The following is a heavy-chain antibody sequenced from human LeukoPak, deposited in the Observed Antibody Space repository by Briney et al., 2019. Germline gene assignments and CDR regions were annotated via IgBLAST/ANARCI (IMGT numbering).Heavy chain of an antibody. J-gene: IGHJ4*02. CDR2: IYYSGST. V-gene: IGHV4-59*01. Sequence: SETLSLTCTVSGGSISSYYWSWIRQPPGKGLEWIGYIYYSGSTNYNPSLKSRVTISVDTSKNQFSLKLSSVTAADTAAYYCARDEGDGYFDYWGQGTLVTVSS. D-gene: IGHD2-21*02. CDR1: GGSISSYY. CDR3: ARDEGDGYFDY.